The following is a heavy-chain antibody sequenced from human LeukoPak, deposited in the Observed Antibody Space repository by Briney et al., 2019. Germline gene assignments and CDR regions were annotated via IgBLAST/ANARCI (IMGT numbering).Heavy chain of an antibody. D-gene: IGHD3-3*01. J-gene: IGHJ4*02. CDR1: GFTFSSYA. V-gene: IGHV3-30-3*01. CDR3: ARDLSVRFLEWLFDY. Sequence: PGRSLRLSCAASGFTFSSYAMHWVRQAPGKGLEWVAVISYDGSNKYCADSVKGRFTISRDNSKNTLYLQMNSLRAEDTAVYYCARDLSVRFLEWLFDYWGQGTLVTVSS. CDR2: ISYDGSNK.